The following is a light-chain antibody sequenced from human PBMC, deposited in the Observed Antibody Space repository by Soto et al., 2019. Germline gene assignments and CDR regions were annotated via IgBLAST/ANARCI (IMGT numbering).Light chain of an antibody. J-gene: IGLJ2*01. V-gene: IGLV3-9*01. Sequence: SYELTQPLSVSVALGQTARITCGGNNIGSKNVHWYQQRPGQAPVVVIYRDYHRPAGIPERFSGSNSGNTATLTISRAQAGDEADYFCQVWDISTAVVFGGGTKLTVL. CDR2: RDY. CDR3: QVWDISTAVV. CDR1: NIGSKN.